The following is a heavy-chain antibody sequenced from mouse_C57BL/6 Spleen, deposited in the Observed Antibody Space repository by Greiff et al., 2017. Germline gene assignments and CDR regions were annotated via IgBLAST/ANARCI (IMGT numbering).Heavy chain of an antibody. Sequence: VQLQQPGAELVKPGASVKLSCKASGYTFTSYWMHWVKQRPGQGLEWIGMIHPNSGSTNYNEKFKSKATLTVDKSSSTAYMQLSSLTSEDSAVYYLGRGGGGYGSGPSWFACWGQGTLVTVSA. CDR2: IHPNSGST. D-gene: IGHD1-1*01. CDR3: GRGGGGYGSGPSWFAC. J-gene: IGHJ3*01. CDR1: GYTFTSYW. V-gene: IGHV1-64*01.